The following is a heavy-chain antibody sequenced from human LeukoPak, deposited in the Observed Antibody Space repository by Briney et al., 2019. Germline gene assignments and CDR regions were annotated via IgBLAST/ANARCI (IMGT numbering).Heavy chain of an antibody. Sequence: PSETLSLTCAVYGGSFSGYYWSWIRQPPGKGLEWIGETNHSGSTNYNPSLKSRVIISVDTSKNQFSLRLSSVTAADTAVYYCARQESYYYDSSGYLLFDYWGQGSLVTVSS. CDR3: ARQESYYYDSSGYLLFDY. CDR1: GGSFSGYY. V-gene: IGHV4-34*01. J-gene: IGHJ4*02. CDR2: TNHSGST. D-gene: IGHD3-22*01.